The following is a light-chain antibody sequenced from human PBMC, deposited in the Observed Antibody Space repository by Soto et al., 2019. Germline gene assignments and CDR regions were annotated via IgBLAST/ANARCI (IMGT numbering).Light chain of an antibody. Sequence: SYALTQPPSVSVAPGQTARITCGGTNIGSKSVHWYQLKPGQAPVLVIYDDRDRPSGIPERFSGSKSGNTATLTISRVEAGDEADYYCQVWDSSSEHIVFGGGTKLTVL. CDR1: NIGSKS. CDR3: QVWDSSSEHIV. J-gene: IGLJ2*01. CDR2: DDR. V-gene: IGLV3-21*02.